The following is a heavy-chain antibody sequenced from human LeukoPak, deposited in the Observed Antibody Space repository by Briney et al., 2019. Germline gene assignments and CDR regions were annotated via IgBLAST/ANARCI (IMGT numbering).Heavy chain of an antibody. J-gene: IGHJ4*02. V-gene: IGHV3-53*01. Sequence: GGSLRLSCAASGFTVSTKYMSWVRQAPGEGLEWVSTLYSGGTYYADSVKGRFTISRDNSRNTMYLQMNSLRAEDTAVYYCAGGNCGGDCYYDYWGQGTLVTVSS. CDR3: AGGNCGGDCYYDY. CDR1: GFTVSTKY. D-gene: IGHD2-21*02. CDR2: LYSGGT.